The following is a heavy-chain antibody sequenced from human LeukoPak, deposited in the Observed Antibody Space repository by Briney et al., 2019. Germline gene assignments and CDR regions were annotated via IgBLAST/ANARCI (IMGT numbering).Heavy chain of an antibody. J-gene: IGHJ2*01. V-gene: IGHV4-4*07. Sequence: SETLSLTCAVYGGSFSGYYWSWIRQPAGKGLEWIGRIYTSGSTNYNPSLKSRVTMSVDTSKNQFSLKLSSVTAADTAVYYCARDPYCSGGSCYWYFDLWGRGTLVTVSS. D-gene: IGHD2-15*01. CDR1: GGSFSGYY. CDR2: IYTSGST. CDR3: ARDPYCSGGSCYWYFDL.